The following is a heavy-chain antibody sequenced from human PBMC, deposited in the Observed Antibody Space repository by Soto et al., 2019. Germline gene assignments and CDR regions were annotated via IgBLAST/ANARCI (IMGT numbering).Heavy chain of an antibody. D-gene: IGHD3-10*02. CDR2: ISYDGSNT. V-gene: IGHV3-30-3*01. J-gene: IGHJ6*02. CDR3: ARDHGMFLPYYYYGMVV. CDR1: GFTFRRFS. Sequence: QVQLVESGGGVVHPGRSLTLSCAASGFTFRRFSMHWVRQAPGKGLAWVAVISYDGSNTHYAESVTGRFNISRDVSKNTLCVQMHNLRGEDSAVYYCARDHGMFLPYYYYGMVVWCQGTTVAVS.